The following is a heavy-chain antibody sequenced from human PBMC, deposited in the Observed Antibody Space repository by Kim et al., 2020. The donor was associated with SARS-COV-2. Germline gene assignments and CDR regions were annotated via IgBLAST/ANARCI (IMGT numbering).Heavy chain of an antibody. CDR2: IYPGDSDT. D-gene: IGHD3-3*01. V-gene: IGHV5-51*01. J-gene: IGHJ4*02. CDR3: ARHSGGGYDFWGIDY. CDR1: GYSFTSYW. Sequence: GESLKISCKGSGYSFTSYWIGWVRQMPGKGLEWMGIIYPGDSDTRYSPSFQGQVTISADKSISTAYLQWSSLKASDTAMYYCARHSGGGYDFWGIDYWGQGTLVTVSS.